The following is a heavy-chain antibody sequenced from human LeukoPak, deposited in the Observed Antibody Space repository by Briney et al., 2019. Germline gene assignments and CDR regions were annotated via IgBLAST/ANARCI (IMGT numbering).Heavy chain of an antibody. CDR1: GGSFSGYY. CDR3: ARAPTHGWFRNWYFDL. V-gene: IGHV4-34*01. D-gene: IGHD2-15*01. J-gene: IGHJ2*01. Sequence: SETLSLTCAVYGGSFSGYYWSWIRQPPGKGLEWIGEINHSGSTNYNPSLKSRVTISVDTSKNQFSLKLSSVTAADTAVYYCARAPTHGWFRNWYFDLWGRGTLVTVSP. CDR2: INHSGST.